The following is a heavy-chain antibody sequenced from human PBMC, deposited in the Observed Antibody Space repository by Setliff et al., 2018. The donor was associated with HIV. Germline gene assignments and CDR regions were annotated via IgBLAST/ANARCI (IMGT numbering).Heavy chain of an antibody. CDR1: GFTFSSYS. J-gene: IGHJ6*03. CDR2: ISSRSSYI. Sequence: GSLRLSCAASGFTFSSYSMNWVRQAPGKGLEWVSSISSRSSYIYYADSVKGRFTISRDNSKNTLYLQMNSLRAEDTAVYYCAKVHPPDMDVWGKGTTVTVSS. CDR3: AKVHPPDMDV. V-gene: IGHV3-21*01.